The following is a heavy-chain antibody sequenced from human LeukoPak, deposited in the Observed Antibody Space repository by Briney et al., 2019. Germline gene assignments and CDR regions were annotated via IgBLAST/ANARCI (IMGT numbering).Heavy chain of an antibody. V-gene: IGHV3-7*01. CDR3: AREGSSAISHAADF. Sequence: GGSLRLSCAASGFSFGNYWMIWVRQAPGKGLEWVANIKQDGSEKDYVDSVRGRLTISRDNAQNSPYLQMNSLRAEDTAVYYCAREGSSAISHAADFWGQGTLVTVSS. CDR2: IKQDGSEK. D-gene: IGHD2-2*01. CDR1: GFSFGNYW. J-gene: IGHJ4*02.